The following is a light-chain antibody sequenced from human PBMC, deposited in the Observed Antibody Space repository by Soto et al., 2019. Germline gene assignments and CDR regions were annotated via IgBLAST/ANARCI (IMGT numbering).Light chain of an antibody. V-gene: IGLV2-14*01. CDR1: SSDVGGYNY. Sequence: QSALTQPASVSGSPGQSITISCTGTSSDVGGYNYVSWYQHYPGKAPKLIIYEVSNRHSGVSNRFSGSKSGNTASLTISGLQAEDEDDYYCGSNTSSNTLVVFGGGTQLPVL. CDR3: GSNTSSNTLVV. J-gene: IGLJ7*01. CDR2: EVS.